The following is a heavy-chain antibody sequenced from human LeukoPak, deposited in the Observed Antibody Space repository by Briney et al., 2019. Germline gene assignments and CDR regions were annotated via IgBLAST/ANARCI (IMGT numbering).Heavy chain of an antibody. J-gene: IGHJ4*02. D-gene: IGHD3-9*01. CDR1: GFSFKNHG. CDR3: ARDLSYGSLDC. CDR2: IWSDGSQK. V-gene: IGHV3-33*07. Sequence: GGYLRLACAASGFSFKNHGFYWVRQAPGKGLEWVAIIWSDGSQKYYANSVKGRFTISRDNSKNTVYLQMNSLRAEDTAMYYCARDLSYGSLDCRGQGTLVTVSS.